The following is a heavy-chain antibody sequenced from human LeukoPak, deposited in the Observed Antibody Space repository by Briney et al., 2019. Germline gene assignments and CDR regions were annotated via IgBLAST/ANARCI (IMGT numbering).Heavy chain of an antibody. J-gene: IGHJ4*02. CDR3: ARDGEYDSSGLLDY. V-gene: IGHV3-64*01. Sequence: PGGSLRLSCAASGFTFSSYAMHWVRQAPGKGLEYVSAISSNGGSTYYANSVKGRFTISRDNSKNTLYLQMGSLRAEAMAVYYCARDGEYDSSGLLDYWGQGTLVTVSS. CDR1: GFTFSSYA. D-gene: IGHD3-22*01. CDR2: ISSNGGST.